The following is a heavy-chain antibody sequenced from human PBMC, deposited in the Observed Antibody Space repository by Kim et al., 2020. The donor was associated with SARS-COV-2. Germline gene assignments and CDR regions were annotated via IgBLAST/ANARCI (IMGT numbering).Heavy chain of an antibody. CDR3: ARRRGEGSGSYFDP. J-gene: IGHJ5*02. CDR1: GFIFSDYY. D-gene: IGHD3-10*01. CDR2: ISSGSSSR. Sequence: GGSLRLSCAGSGFIFSDYYMSWIRQAPGKGLEWVSYISSGSSSRKYADSVKGRFTISRDNSKNSLYLQMNSLRAEDTAVYYCARRRGEGSGSYFDPWGQGTLVTVSS. V-gene: IGHV3-11*03.